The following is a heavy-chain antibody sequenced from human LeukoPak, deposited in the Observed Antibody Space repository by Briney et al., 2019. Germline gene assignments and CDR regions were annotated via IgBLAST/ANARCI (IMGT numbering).Heavy chain of an antibody. J-gene: IGHJ6*04. V-gene: IGHV1-69*01. CDR1: GGTFSSYA. D-gene: IGHD6-13*01. CDR2: IIPIFGTA. Sequence: SVKVSCKASGGTFSSYAISWVRQAPGQGLEWMGGIIPIFGTANYAQKFQGRVTITADESTSTAYMELSSLRSEDTAVYYCARGFEQHLSQEDYYGMDVWGKGTTVTVSS. CDR3: ARGFEQHLSQEDYYGMDV.